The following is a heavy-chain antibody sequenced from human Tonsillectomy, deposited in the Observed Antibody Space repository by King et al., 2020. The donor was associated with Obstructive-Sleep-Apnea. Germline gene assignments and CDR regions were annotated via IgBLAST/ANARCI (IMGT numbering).Heavy chain of an antibody. J-gene: IGHJ3*02. V-gene: IGHV3-30*02. CDR3: AKERDGYTPRAFDI. Sequence: VQLVESGGGVLQPGGSLRLSCAASGFTFSSYGMQWVRQAPGKGLEWVAFIRYDGSNNFYADSVKGRFTISRDNSKNRLYLQMNSLRAEDTAVYYCAKERDGYTPRAFDIWGQGTMVTVSS. CDR2: IRYDGSNN. D-gene: IGHD5-24*01. CDR1: GFTFSSYG.